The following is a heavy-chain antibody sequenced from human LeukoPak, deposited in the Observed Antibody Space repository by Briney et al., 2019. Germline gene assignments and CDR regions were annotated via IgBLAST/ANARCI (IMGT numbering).Heavy chain of an antibody. D-gene: IGHD3-16*01. CDR3: ARGPSFDDTFGDY. Sequence: GGSLRLSCAASGFTVSSNYMSWVRQAPGKGLEWVSVIYSGGSTYYADSVKGRFTNSRDNSKNTLYLQMNSLRAEDTAVYYCARGPSFDDTFGDYWGQGTLVTVSS. CDR1: GFTVSSNY. CDR2: IYSGGST. V-gene: IGHV3-53*01. J-gene: IGHJ4*02.